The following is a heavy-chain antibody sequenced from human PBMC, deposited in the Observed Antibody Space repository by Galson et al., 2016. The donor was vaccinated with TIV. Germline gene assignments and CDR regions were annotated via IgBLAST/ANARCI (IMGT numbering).Heavy chain of an antibody. V-gene: IGHV5-51*01. Sequence: QSGADVKKPGESLKISCEVSGYSFVSYWIGWVRQRPGKGLEWMGIIYPEDSTIKYSPAFQGQVTISAAKSLNTAYLHWSSLKASDTATYYCARLRAELLHLDSWGQGTLVIVSS. D-gene: IGHD2-15*01. CDR1: GYSFVSYW. CDR3: ARLRAELLHLDS. CDR2: IYPEDSTI. J-gene: IGHJ4*02.